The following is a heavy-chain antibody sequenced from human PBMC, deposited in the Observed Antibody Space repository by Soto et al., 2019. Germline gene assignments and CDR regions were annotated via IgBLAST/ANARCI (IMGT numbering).Heavy chain of an antibody. CDR3: ARGETGKLQRGFDP. J-gene: IGHJ5*01. Sequence: GASVKVSCKASGYTFTSYDINWVRQATGQGLEWMGWMNPNSGNTGYAQKLQGRVTMTRNTSISTAYMEQSSLRSEDTAVYYCARGETGKLQRGFDPWGQGTLVTVAS. CDR1: GYTFTSYD. D-gene: IGHD1-1*01. CDR2: MNPNSGNT. V-gene: IGHV1-8*01.